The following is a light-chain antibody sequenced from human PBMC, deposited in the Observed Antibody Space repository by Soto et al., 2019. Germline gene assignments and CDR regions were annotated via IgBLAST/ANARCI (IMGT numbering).Light chain of an antibody. CDR1: QSVSSN. Sequence: EIVMTQSPATLSVSPGERATLSCRASQSVSSNLVWYQQKPGQTPRLLIYGASTRATGVPARFSGSGSGTEFTLTISSLQSEDFAVYYCQQYHNGWTFGQGTKVEIK. CDR2: GAS. CDR3: QQYHNGWT. J-gene: IGKJ1*01. V-gene: IGKV3-15*01.